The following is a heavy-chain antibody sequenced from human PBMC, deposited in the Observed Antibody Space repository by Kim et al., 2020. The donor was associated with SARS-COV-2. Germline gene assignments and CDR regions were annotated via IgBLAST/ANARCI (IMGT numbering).Heavy chain of an antibody. D-gene: IGHD3-22*01. J-gene: IGHJ4*02. CDR1: GYTFTSYA. V-gene: IGHV7-4-1*02. CDR3: ARVYDSSGYYFHPPDY. CDR2: INTNTGNP. Sequence: ASVKVSCKASGYTFTSYAMNWVRQAPGQGLEWMGWINTNTGNPTYAQGFTGRFVFSLDTSVSTAYLQISSLKAEDTAVYYCARVYDSSGYYFHPPDYWGQGTLVTVSS.